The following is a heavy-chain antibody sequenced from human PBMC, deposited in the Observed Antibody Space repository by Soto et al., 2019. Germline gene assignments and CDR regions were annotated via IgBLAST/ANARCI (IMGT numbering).Heavy chain of an antibody. J-gene: IGHJ3*02. D-gene: IGHD1-26*01. CDR2: ISYDDGNVR. V-gene: IGHV3-30-3*01. Sequence: QEHLVESGGGVVQPGRSLRLSCVASGFPFSEYAMHWVRQAPGKGLEWVAVISYDDGNVRYYADSVQGRFTGSRDNSKNTLSLQMDSLRSEDTAVYYCARDQGGAYFPHDGFDMWGQGTVVTVSS. CDR3: ARDQGGAYFPHDGFDM. CDR1: GFPFSEYA.